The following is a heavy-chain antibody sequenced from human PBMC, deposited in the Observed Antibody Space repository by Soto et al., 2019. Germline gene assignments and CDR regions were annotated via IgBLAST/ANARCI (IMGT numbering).Heavy chain of an antibody. D-gene: IGHD3-22*01. CDR2: IYYSRSD. Sequence: SETLSLTCTVSGDSINSADYYWSWLRQPPGKGLEWIGYIYYSRSDYYNPSLGRRATITIDTSRNQFSLNLMSVTAADTAVYYCARVVQFYDSSGYSFYYFDYWGQGALVTVST. V-gene: IGHV4-30-4*01. J-gene: IGHJ4*02. CDR1: GDSINSADYY. CDR3: ARVVQFYDSSGYSFYYFDY.